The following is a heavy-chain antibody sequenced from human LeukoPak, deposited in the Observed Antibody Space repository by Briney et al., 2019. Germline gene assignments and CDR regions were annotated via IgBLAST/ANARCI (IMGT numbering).Heavy chain of an antibody. CDR3: ATAGGYCSSTSCYAAEYFQH. D-gene: IGHD2-2*01. J-gene: IGHJ1*01. CDR1: GYSFTSYW. Sequence: GEPLKISCKGSGYSFTSYWIGWVRQMPGKGLEWMGIIYPGDSDTRYSPSFQGQVTISADKSISTAYLQWSSLKASDTAMYYCATAGGYCSSTSCYAAEYFQHWGQGTLVTVSS. CDR2: IYPGDSDT. V-gene: IGHV5-51*01.